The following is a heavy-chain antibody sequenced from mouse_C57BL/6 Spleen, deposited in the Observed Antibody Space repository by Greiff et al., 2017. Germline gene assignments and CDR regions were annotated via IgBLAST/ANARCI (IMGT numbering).Heavy chain of an antibody. Sequence: VQLQQSGPELVKPGASVKIPCKASGYTFTDYNMAWVKQSHGKSLEWIGDINPNNGGTIYNQKFKGKATLTVDKSTSTAYMEHRSLTSEDTAVYYCARVIYYYCSRGPDYWGQGTSVTVSS. CDR2: INPNNGGT. J-gene: IGHJ4*01. CDR1: GYTFTDYN. V-gene: IGHV1-18*01. D-gene: IGHD1-1*01. CDR3: ARVIYYYCSRGPDY.